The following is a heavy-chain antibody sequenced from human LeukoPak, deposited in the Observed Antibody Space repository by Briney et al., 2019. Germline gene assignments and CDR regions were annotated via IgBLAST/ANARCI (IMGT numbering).Heavy chain of an antibody. V-gene: IGHV4-39*07. Sequence: SETLSLTCTVSGGSISSSNYNWGWIRQPPGKGLEWIGSIYYSGSTYYNPSLKSRVTISIDTSKNQFSLNLRSVTAADTAVYYCARYLSGDGGGWFDPWGQGTLVTVSS. CDR3: ARYLSGDGGGWFDP. CDR2: IYYSGST. D-gene: IGHD5-12*01. J-gene: IGHJ5*02. CDR1: GGSISSSNYN.